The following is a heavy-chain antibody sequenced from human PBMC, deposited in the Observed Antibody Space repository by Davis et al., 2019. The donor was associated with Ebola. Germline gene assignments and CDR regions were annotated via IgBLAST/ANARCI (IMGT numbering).Heavy chain of an antibody. CDR1: GGTFSSYA. Sequence: AASVKVSCKASGGTFSSYAISWVRQAPGQGLEWMGRIIPILGIANYAQKFQGRVTITADKSTSTAYMELSSLRSEDTAVYYCATDPQRTLRLYGMDVWGQGTTVTVSS. J-gene: IGHJ6*02. CDR3: ATDPQRTLRLYGMDV. V-gene: IGHV1-69*04. D-gene: IGHD2-2*01. CDR2: IIPILGIA.